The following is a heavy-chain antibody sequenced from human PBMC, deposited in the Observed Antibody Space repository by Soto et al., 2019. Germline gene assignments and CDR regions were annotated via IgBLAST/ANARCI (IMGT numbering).Heavy chain of an antibody. CDR2: IIPIFGTA. CDR3: AREGGITMVRGVTHWFDP. V-gene: IGHV1-69*12. J-gene: IGHJ5*02. Sequence: QVQLVQSGAEVKKPGSSVKVSCKASGGTFSSYAISWVRQAPGQGLEWMGGIIPIFGTANYAQKFQGRVTITADVSTSTAYMELSSLRSEDTAVYYCAREGGITMVRGVTHWFDPWGQGTLVTVSS. D-gene: IGHD3-10*01. CDR1: GGTFSSYA.